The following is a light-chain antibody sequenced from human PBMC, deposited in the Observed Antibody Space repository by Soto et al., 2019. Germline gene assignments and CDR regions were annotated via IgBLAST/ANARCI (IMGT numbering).Light chain of an antibody. CDR1: SSNIGNNY. Sequence: QSVLTQPPSVSAAPGQKVTISCSGSSSNIGNNYVSWYQQLPGTAPKLLIYDNSKRPSGIPDRFSGSKSGTSATLGITGLQTGDEAGYYCGTWDSSLSAGVFGGGTKVTVL. CDR2: DNS. CDR3: GTWDSSLSAGV. V-gene: IGLV1-51*01. J-gene: IGLJ2*01.